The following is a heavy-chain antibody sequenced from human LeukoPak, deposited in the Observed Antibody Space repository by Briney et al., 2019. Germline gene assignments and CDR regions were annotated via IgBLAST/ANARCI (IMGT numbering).Heavy chain of an antibody. CDR1: GFTFSSYG. V-gene: IGHV3-30*18. Sequence: PGGSLRLSCAASGFTFSSYGMHWVRQAPGKGLEWVAVISYDGSNKYYADSVKGRFTISRDNSKNTLYLQMNSLRAEDTAVYYCAKDWYGSGSYDYWGQGTLVTVPS. CDR2: ISYDGSNK. D-gene: IGHD3-10*01. CDR3: AKDWYGSGSYDY. J-gene: IGHJ4*02.